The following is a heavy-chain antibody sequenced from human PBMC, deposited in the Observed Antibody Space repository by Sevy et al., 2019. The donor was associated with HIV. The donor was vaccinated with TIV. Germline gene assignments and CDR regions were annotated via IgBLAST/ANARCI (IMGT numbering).Heavy chain of an antibody. D-gene: IGHD3-3*01. CDR1: EYTFTGYY. V-gene: IGHV1-2*02. J-gene: IGHJ6*02. Sequence: ASVKVSCKASEYTFTGYYIHWVRQAPGQGLEWMGCINPDTGVTRYIQKLQGRVSMTRDMSISTAYMELRSLSPDDTAEYFGARRFCGGAKCYEDYYFAMDVWGQGTTVTVSS. CDR3: ARRFCGGAKCYEDYYFAMDV. CDR2: INPDTGVT.